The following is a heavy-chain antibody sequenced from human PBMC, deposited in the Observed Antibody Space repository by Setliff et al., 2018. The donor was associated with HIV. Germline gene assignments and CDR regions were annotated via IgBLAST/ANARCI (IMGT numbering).Heavy chain of an antibody. D-gene: IGHD3-22*01. J-gene: IGHJ4*02. Sequence: PGGSLRLSCVASGFTFRTFAMHWVRQVPGKRPEWVSVISDTGIMTRYTDSVKGRFTISRDNSRNILYLQMNSLRVEDTAIYYCAKPRGSYSSDSNFHRGDNYFFDYWGQGTLVTVSS. CDR2: ISDTGIMT. V-gene: IGHV3-23*01. CDR1: GFTFRTFA. CDR3: AKPRGSYSSDSNFHRGDNYFFDY.